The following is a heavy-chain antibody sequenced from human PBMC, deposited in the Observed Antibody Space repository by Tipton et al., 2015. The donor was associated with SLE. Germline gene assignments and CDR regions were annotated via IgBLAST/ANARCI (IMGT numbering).Heavy chain of an antibody. CDR3: ARVRPQTGTTDAFDI. Sequence: TLSLTCAVYGGSFSGYYWSWIRQPPGKGLEWIGEINHSGSTNYNPSLKSRVTISVDTSTNQFSLKLSSVTAADTAVYYCARVRPQTGTTDAFDIWGQGTMVTVSS. CDR2: INHSGST. J-gene: IGHJ3*02. D-gene: IGHD1-7*01. V-gene: IGHV4-34*01. CDR1: GGSFSGYY.